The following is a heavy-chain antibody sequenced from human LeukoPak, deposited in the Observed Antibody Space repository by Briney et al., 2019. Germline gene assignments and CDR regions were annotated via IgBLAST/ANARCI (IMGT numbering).Heavy chain of an antibody. CDR2: INHSGST. CDR3: ARGGRGALACCGGDCYTPEWGPYYFDY. D-gene: IGHD2-21*02. J-gene: IGHJ4*02. CDR1: GGSFSGYY. V-gene: IGHV4-34*01. Sequence: SETLSPTCAVYGGSFSGYYWSWIRQPPGKGLEWIGEINHSGSTNYNPSLKSRVTISVDTSKNQFSLKLSSVTAADTAVYYCARGGRGALACCGGDCYTPEWGPYYFDYWGQGTLVTVSS.